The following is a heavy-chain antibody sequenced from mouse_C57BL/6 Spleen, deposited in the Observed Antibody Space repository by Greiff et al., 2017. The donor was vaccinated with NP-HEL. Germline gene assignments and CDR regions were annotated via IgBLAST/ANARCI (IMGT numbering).Heavy chain of an antibody. J-gene: IGHJ2*01. Sequence: VQLQQSGPELVKPGASVKISCKASGYTFTDYYMNWVKQSHGKSLEWIGDINPNNGGTSYNQKFKGKATLTVDKSSSTAYMELRSLTSEDSAVYYCARTRPYYFDYWGQGTTLTVSS. CDR1: GYTFTDYY. V-gene: IGHV1-26*01. CDR2: INPNNGGT. CDR3: ARTRPYYFDY.